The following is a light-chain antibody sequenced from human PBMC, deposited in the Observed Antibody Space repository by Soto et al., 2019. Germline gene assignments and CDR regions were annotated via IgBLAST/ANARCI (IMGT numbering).Light chain of an antibody. CDR2: AAS. CDR3: QQSYSNPVT. Sequence: DIQMTQSVSSLSSSGADRVQVTCRASQSISSYLNWYQQKQGKAPKILIYAASSLQSGVPSRFSGSGSGTDFTLTISSLQPEDFATYYCQQSYSNPVTFGQGTRLEIK. V-gene: IGKV1-39*01. CDR1: QSISSY. J-gene: IGKJ5*01.